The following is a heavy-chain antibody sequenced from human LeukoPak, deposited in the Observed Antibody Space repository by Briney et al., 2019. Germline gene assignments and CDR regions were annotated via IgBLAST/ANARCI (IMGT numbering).Heavy chain of an antibody. CDR2: ISYDGSNK. D-gene: IGHD2-15*01. CDR3: AKILASSATGY. V-gene: IGHV3-30*04. CDR1: GFTFSSYA. Sequence: PGGSLRLSCAASGFTFSSYAMHWVRQAPGKGLEWVAVISYDGSNKNYADSVKGRFTISGDNSKNTLYLQMNSLRAEDTAVYYCAKILASSATGYWGQGTLVTVSS. J-gene: IGHJ4*02.